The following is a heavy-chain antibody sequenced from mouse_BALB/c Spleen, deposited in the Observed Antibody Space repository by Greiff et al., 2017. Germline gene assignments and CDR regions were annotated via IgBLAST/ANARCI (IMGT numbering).Heavy chain of an antibody. Sequence: DVKLQESGPDLVKPSQSLSLTCTVTGYSITSGYSWHWIRQFPGNKLEWMGYIHYSGSTNYNPSLKSRISITRYTSKNQFFLQLNSVTTEDTATYYCASIYYDYGWFAYWGQGTLVTVSA. J-gene: IGHJ3*01. CDR1: GYSITSGYS. CDR2: IHYSGST. CDR3: ASIYYDYGWFAY. D-gene: IGHD2-4*01. V-gene: IGHV3-1*02.